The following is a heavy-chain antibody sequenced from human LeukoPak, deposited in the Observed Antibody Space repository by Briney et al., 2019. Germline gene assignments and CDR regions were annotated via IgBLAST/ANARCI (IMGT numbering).Heavy chain of an antibody. CDR2: IRFDGSNK. V-gene: IGHV3-30*02. CDR1: RLTHSGYG. CDR3: AKDLIVSVPAAH. J-gene: IGHJ4*02. Sequence: RGSLRLSCAASRLTHSGYGMHWVRQAPSKGGGWVAFIRFDGSNKYYADSVKVRFTISRDNSKNTLYLQMNSLRAEDTAIYYCAKDLIVSVPAAHWGLGTLVTVSS. D-gene: IGHD2-2*01.